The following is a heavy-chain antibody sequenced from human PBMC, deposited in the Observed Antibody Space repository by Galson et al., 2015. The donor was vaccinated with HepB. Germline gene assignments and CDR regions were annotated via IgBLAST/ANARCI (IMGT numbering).Heavy chain of an antibody. CDR2: IKKDGSKK. D-gene: IGHD2-8*01. CDR3: ARDNGHHQDFDY. CDR1: GFSLRNYW. V-gene: IGHV3-7*03. J-gene: IGHJ4*02. Sequence: SLRLSCAASGFSLRNYWMSWVRQAPGKGLEGVANIKKDGSKKYYEDSVKGRFTISRDNAKNSLYLQMNSLRAEDTAVYYCARDNGHHQDFDYWGQGTLVTVSS.